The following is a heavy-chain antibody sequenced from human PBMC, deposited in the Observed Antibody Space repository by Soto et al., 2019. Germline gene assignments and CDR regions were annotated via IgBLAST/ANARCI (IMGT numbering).Heavy chain of an antibody. CDR2: ISYHEHNK. CDR1: GFTFSSYS. D-gene: IGHD6-13*01. J-gene: IGHJ6*02. Sequence: QVQLVESGGGVVQPERSLRLSCAASGFTFSSYSMHWVRQAPGKGLEWVAVISYHEHNKDYADSVRGRFTISRDNSENTLYLQMTSLRAEDTAVYYCARGEDSTTWYFSDYYGMDVWGQGTTVTVSS. V-gene: IGHV3-30-3*01. CDR3: ARGEDSTTWYFSDYYGMDV.